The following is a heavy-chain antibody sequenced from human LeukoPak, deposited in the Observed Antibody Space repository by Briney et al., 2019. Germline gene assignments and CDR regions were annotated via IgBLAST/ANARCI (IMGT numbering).Heavy chain of an antibody. Sequence: ASVTVSCKASGYTFTDYYLHWVRQAPGQGREWMGWIKPNSGGTNYAHKFQGRVTMTRDTSLNTAYMELNRLISDDTAVYYCAREPVTGTLNFFDPWGQGALVTVSS. CDR3: AREPVTGTLNFFDP. CDR2: IKPNSGGT. CDR1: GYTFTDYY. V-gene: IGHV1-2*02. J-gene: IGHJ5*02. D-gene: IGHD6-19*01.